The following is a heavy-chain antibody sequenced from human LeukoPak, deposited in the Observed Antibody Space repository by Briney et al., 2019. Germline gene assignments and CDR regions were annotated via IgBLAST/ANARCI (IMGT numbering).Heavy chain of an antibody. CDR3: ARGLTGVFYYYYMDV. J-gene: IGHJ6*03. CDR1: GGSFSGYY. V-gene: IGHV4-34*01. D-gene: IGHD7-27*01. CDR2: INHSGST. Sequence: PSETLCLTCAVYGGSFSGYYWSWIRQPPGKGLEWIGEINHSGSTNYNPSLKSRVTISVDTSKNQFSLKLSSVTAADTAVYYCARGLTGVFYYYYMDVWGKGTTVTVSS.